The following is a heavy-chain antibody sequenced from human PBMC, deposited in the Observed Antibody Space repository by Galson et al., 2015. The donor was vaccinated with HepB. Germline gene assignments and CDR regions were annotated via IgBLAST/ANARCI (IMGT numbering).Heavy chain of an antibody. CDR1: GFTFSGSD. J-gene: IGHJ4*02. D-gene: IGHD3-3*01. CDR2: IRGKPNNDAT. CDR3: FGEGGY. V-gene: IGHV3-73*01. Sequence: SLRLSCAASGFTFSGSDVHWVRQASGKGLEWVGHIRGKPNNDATAYAASVKGRVTIPRDDSETTAYLKMSTLRTEDTAVYYCFGEGGYWGQGTLVTVSS.